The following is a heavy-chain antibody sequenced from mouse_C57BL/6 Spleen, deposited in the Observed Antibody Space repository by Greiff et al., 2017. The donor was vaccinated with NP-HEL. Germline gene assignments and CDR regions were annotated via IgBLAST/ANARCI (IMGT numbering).Heavy chain of an antibody. D-gene: IGHD1-1*01. CDR1: GFTFTDYY. CDR3: GRCRYYGSSFDY. Sequence: EVKVEESGGGLVQPGGSLSLSCAASGFTFTDYYMSWVRQPPGKALEWLGFIRNKANGYTTEYSASVKGRFTISRSNSQTILYLQMNALRAEDSAAFYCGRCRYYGSSFDYWGQGTTLTVSS. J-gene: IGHJ2*01. V-gene: IGHV7-3*01. CDR2: IRNKANGYTT.